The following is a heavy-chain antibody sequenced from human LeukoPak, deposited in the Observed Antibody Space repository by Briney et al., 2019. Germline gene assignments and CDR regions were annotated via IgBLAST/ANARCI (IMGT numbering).Heavy chain of an antibody. Sequence: GGSLRLSCAASGFTFSSYGMHWVRQAPGKGLEWVAFIRYDGSNKYYADSVKGRFTISRDNSKNTLYLQMNSLRAEDTAVYYCAKGSTPYTLEWLSLYYYYYTDVWGKGTTVTVSS. D-gene: IGHD3-3*01. J-gene: IGHJ6*03. CDR3: AKGSTPYTLEWLSLYYYYYTDV. CDR1: GFTFSSYG. V-gene: IGHV3-30*02. CDR2: IRYDGSNK.